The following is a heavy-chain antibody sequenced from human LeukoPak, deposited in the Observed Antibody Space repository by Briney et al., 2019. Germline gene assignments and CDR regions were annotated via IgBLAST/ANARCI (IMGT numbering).Heavy chain of an antibody. CDR1: GFTFSSYS. V-gene: IGHV3-48*02. J-gene: IGHJ1*01. CDR3: ASSFYGDYVQY. Sequence: GGSLRLSCAASGFTFSSYSMNWVRQAPGKGLEWVSYISSSSSTIYYADSVKGRFTISRDNAKNSLYLQMNSLGDEDTAVYCCASSFYGDYVQYWGQGTLVTVSS. D-gene: IGHD2-15*01. CDR2: ISSSSSTI.